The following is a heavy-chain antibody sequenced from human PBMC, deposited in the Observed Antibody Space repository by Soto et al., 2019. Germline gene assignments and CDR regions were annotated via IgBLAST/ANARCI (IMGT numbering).Heavy chain of an antibody. Sequence: QVQLQESGPGLVKPSQTLSLTCTVSGGSISSGGYYWSWIRQHPGKGLEWIGYIYYSGSTYYNPSLNSRVTISVDPTKIHFSLKLSSVTAADTAVYYCARCNVVGGIIAVCWFDPWGQGTLVTVSS. D-gene: IGHD3-3*01. CDR2: IYYSGST. V-gene: IGHV4-31*03. J-gene: IGHJ5*02. CDR3: ARCNVVGGIIAVCWFDP. CDR1: GGSISSGGYY.